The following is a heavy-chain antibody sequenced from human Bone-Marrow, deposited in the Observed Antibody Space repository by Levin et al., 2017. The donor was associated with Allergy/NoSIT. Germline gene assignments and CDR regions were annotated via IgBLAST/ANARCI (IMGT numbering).Heavy chain of an antibody. CDR1: GGSINSYY. J-gene: IGHJ6*03. V-gene: IGHV4-59*01. Sequence: NASETLSLTCTVSGGSINSYYWSWIRQPPGKGLEWIGYMYDSGSTNYNPSLKSRVSISVDTSKNQFSLKVTSVTAADTGVYYCARANYDILTGQYHFYMDVWGKGTTVTVSS. D-gene: IGHD3-9*01. CDR2: MYDSGST. CDR3: ARANYDILTGQYHFYMDV.